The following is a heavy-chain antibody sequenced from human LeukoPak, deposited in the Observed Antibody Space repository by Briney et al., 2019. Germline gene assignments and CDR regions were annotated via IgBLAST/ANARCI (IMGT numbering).Heavy chain of an antibody. Sequence: PGGSLRLSCAASGFTFSHYAMNWVRQAPGQGLEWVAIISYGGNNQYYADSVKGRFTISRDNSKDTLYLQMSSLRAEDTAVYYCARRPIRYTSGWYDYFDYWGQGTLVAVSS. V-gene: IGHV3-30-3*01. CDR3: ARRPIRYTSGWYDYFDY. CDR2: ISYGGNNQ. J-gene: IGHJ4*02. CDR1: GFTFSHYA. D-gene: IGHD6-19*01.